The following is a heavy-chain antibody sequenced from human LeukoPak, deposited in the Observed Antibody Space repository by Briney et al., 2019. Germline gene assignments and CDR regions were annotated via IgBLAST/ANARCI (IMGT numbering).Heavy chain of an antibody. Sequence: SVKVSCKASGGTXSSYAISWVRQAPGQGLEWMGGIIPIFGTANYAQKFQGRVTITADESTSTAYMELSSLRSEDTAVYYCARDQYYGSGSYPYFDYWGQGTLVTVSS. V-gene: IGHV1-69*13. J-gene: IGHJ4*02. D-gene: IGHD3-10*01. CDR3: ARDQYYGSGSYPYFDY. CDR1: GGTXSSYA. CDR2: IIPIFGTA.